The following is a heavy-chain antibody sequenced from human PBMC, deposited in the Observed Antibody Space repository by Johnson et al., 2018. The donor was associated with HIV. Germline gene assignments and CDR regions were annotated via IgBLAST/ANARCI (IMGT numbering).Heavy chain of an antibody. CDR3: AKDLFTEREDDVFDI. V-gene: IGHV3-33*06. Sequence: QVQLVESGGGVVQPGRSLRLYCAASGFTFNSYGMHWVSQAPGKGLEWVALIWYDGSNQYYADSVQGRFTISRDNSKNTLYLQMNTLRAEDTAIYYCAKDLFTEREDDVFDIWGQGTMVTVSS. J-gene: IGHJ3*02. D-gene: IGHD1-26*01. CDR1: GFTFNSYG. CDR2: IWYDGSNQ.